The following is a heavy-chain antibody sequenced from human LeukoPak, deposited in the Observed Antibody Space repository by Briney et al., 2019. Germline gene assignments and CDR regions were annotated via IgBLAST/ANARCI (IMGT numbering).Heavy chain of an antibody. J-gene: IGHJ5*02. CDR2: ISGSGGST. CDR1: GFTFSSYA. CDR3: AKDQTIVGATGNWFDP. Sequence: PGGSLRLSCAASGFTFSSYAMSWVRQAAGKGLEWVSAISGSGGSTYYADSVKGRFTISRDNSKNTLYLQMNSLRAEDTAVYYCAKDQTIVGATGNWFDPWGQGTLVTVSS. V-gene: IGHV3-23*01. D-gene: IGHD1-26*01.